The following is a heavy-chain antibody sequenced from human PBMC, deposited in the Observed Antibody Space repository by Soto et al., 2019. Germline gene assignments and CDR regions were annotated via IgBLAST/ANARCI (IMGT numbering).Heavy chain of an antibody. CDR2: IKSKTDGGTT. CDR3: TTDPIMITFGGVTDLIS. D-gene: IGHD3-16*01. J-gene: IGHJ4*02. V-gene: IGHV3-15*01. Sequence: EVQLVESGGGLVKPGGSLRLSCAASGFTFSNAWMSWVRQAPGKGLEWVGRIKSKTDGGTTDYAAPVKGRFTISRDDSTNTLYLQMNSLKTEDTAVYYCTTDPIMITFGGVTDLISWGQGTLVTVSS. CDR1: GFTFSNAW.